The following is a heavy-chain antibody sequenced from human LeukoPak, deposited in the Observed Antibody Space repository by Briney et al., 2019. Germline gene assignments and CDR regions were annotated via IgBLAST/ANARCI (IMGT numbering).Heavy chain of an antibody. J-gene: IGHJ4*02. Sequence: GGSLRLSCAASGFTFISYWIHWVRQAPGKGLVWVSRVSTQGTSTDYADSVKGRFTVSRDNAKNTVYLQTDSLRDEDTAVYYCVRAPSGGFDYWGQGALVTVSS. CDR2: VSTQGTST. V-gene: IGHV3-74*01. CDR3: VRAPSGGFDY. CDR1: GFTFISYW. D-gene: IGHD3-16*01.